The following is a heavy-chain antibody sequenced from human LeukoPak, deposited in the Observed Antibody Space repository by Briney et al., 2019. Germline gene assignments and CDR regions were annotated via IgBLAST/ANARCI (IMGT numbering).Heavy chain of an antibody. J-gene: IGHJ5*01. CDR2: IGASGGTT. CDR3: AKEPREYCSSTSCPNWFDS. V-gene: IGHV3-23*01. D-gene: IGHD2-2*01. CDR1: GFTFNNYA. Sequence: GGSLRLSCAASGFTFNNYAMSWVRQAPGNGLEWVSAIGASGGTTYYADSVKGRFTISRDNSENTLFLQMNSLRAEDTAVYYCAKEPREYCSSTSCPNWFDSWGQGTLVTVSS.